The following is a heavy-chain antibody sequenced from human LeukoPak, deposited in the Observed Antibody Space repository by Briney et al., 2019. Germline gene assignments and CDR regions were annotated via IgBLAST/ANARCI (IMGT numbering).Heavy chain of an antibody. Sequence: GGSLRLSCAASGFTFSSYAMHWVRQAPGKGLEGGAVISYDGSNKYYADSVKGRFTISRDNSKNTLYLQMNSLRAEDTAVYYCATRGFDWLFYYFDYWGQGTLVTVSS. V-gene: IGHV3-30-3*01. CDR3: ATRGFDWLFYYFDY. D-gene: IGHD3-9*01. CDR1: GFTFSSYA. J-gene: IGHJ4*02. CDR2: ISYDGSNK.